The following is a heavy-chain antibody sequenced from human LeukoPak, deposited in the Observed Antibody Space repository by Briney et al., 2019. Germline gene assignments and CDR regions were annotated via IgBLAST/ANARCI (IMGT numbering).Heavy chain of an antibody. CDR1: GGTFTSYA. J-gene: IGHJ6*03. Sequence: AAVTVSFTASGGTFTSYAISWVRQAPGQGLEWMGGIIPIFGTANYAQKFQGRGTITTDESTSTAYMELSILRSEDTAVYYCARNPSFRGGACSSTSCYLGATDYYYYMDVWGKGTTVTVSS. D-gene: IGHD2-2*01. CDR2: IIPIFGTA. V-gene: IGHV1-69*05. CDR3: ARNPSFRGGACSSTSCYLGATDYYYYMDV.